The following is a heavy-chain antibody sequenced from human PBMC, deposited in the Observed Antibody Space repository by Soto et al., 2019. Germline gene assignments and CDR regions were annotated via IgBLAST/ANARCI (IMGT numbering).Heavy chain of an antibody. CDR3: ARLRRIAAAGTGPDY. CDR1: GFTFSSYS. V-gene: IGHV3-48*02. CDR2: ISSSSSTI. D-gene: IGHD6-13*01. J-gene: IGHJ4*02. Sequence: PGGSLRLSCAASGFTFSSYSMNWVRQAPGKGLEWVSYISSSSSTIYYADSVKGRFTISRDNAKNSLYLQMDSLRDEDTAVYYCARLRRIAAAGTGPDYWGQGTLVTVSS.